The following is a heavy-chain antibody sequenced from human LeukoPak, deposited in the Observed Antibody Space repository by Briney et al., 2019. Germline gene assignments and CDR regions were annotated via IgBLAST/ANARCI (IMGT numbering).Heavy chain of an antibody. J-gene: IGHJ4*02. Sequence: SGTLSLTCTVSGGSISSSSYYWGWIRQPPGKGLEWIGSIYYSGSTYYNPSLKSRVTISVDTSKNQFSLKLSSVTAADTAVYYCASSGTLRFFDYWGQGTLVTVSS. CDR2: IYYSGST. V-gene: IGHV4-39*01. D-gene: IGHD6-13*01. CDR1: GGSISSSSYY. CDR3: ASSGTLRFFDY.